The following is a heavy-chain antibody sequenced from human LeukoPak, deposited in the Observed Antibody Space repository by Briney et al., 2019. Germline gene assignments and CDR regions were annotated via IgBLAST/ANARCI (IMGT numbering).Heavy chain of an antibody. CDR1: GFTFSTYW. CDR3: ARVFVVVVGASDHFDY. V-gene: IGHV3-7*01. J-gene: IGHJ4*02. Sequence: GESLKISCVASGFTFSTYWMNWVRQAPGKGLERVGTISPDGSDKYYVDSVKGRFTISRDNAKTSLYLQINGLRADDTALYFCARVFVVVVGASDHFDYWGQGTLITVSS. D-gene: IGHD2-15*01. CDR2: ISPDGSDK.